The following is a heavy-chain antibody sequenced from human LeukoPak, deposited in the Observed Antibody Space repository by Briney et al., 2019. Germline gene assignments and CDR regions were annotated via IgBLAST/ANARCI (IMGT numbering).Heavy chain of an antibody. Sequence: SGTLSLTCTVSGGSISSSNWWSWVRQPPGKGLEWIGEIYRSGSINYNPSLKSRVTISIDKSKNQFSLKLSSVTAADTAVYYCARVALYGSSAHNYFDYWGQGTLVTVSS. D-gene: IGHD3-22*01. CDR3: ARVALYGSSAHNYFDY. J-gene: IGHJ4*02. CDR2: IYRSGSI. CDR1: GGSISSSNW. V-gene: IGHV4-4*02.